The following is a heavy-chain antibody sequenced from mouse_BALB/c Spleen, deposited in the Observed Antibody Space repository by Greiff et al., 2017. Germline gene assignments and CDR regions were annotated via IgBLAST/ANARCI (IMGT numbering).Heavy chain of an antibody. V-gene: IGHV5-17*02. CDR3: ARWGTTVVPYAMDY. J-gene: IGHJ4*01. CDR2: ISSGSSTI. D-gene: IGHD1-1*01. Sequence: DVMLVESGGGLVQPGGSRKLSCAASGFTFSSFGMHWVRQAPEKGLEWVAYISSGSSTIYYADTVKGRFTISRDNPKNTLFLQMTSLRSEDTAMYYCARWGTTVVPYAMDYWGQGTSVTVSS. CDR1: GFTFSSFG.